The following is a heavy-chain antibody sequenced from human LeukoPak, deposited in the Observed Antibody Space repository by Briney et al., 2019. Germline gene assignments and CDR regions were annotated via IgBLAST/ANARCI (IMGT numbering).Heavy chain of an antibody. CDR2: INHSGST. Sequence: SQTLSLTCTVSGGSISSGGYYWSWIRQPPGRGLEWIGEINHSGSTNYNPSLKSRVTISVDTSKNQFSLKLSSVTAADTAVYYCARRPSGSGGIRRRYLLDYWGQGTLVTVSS. CDR3: ARRPSGSGGIRRRYLLDY. V-gene: IGHV4-30-2*01. CDR1: GGSISSGGYY. J-gene: IGHJ4*02. D-gene: IGHD3-10*01.